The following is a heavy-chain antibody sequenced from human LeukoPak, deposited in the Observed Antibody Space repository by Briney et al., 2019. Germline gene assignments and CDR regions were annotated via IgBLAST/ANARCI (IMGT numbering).Heavy chain of an antibody. CDR1: GDIVSSNSAA. V-gene: IGHV6-1*01. D-gene: IGHD2-21*01. CDR2: RYYRSKLYN. Sequence: SQTLSLTCAISGDIVSSNSAAWNWLRQSPSRGLEWLGRRYYRSKLYNDYAVSVKSRITINPDTSKNQSSLQLDSVTPEDTAVYYCCHSLSGRTGAFDIWGRGTVVTVSS. CDR3: CHSLSGRTGAFDI. J-gene: IGHJ3*02.